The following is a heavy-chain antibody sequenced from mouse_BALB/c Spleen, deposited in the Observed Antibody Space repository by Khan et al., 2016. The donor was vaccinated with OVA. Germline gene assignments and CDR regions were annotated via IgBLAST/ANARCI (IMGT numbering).Heavy chain of an antibody. CDR1: GFNIKDYY. V-gene: IGHV14-1*02. D-gene: IGHD2-3*01. CDR2: IDPENGDT. J-gene: IGHJ3*01. Sequence: VQLQQSGAELVRPGALVKLSCKASGFNIKDYYMHWVKQRPEQGLVWIGRIDPENGDTIYDPQFQGQASITSDTSSNTAYLQLSSLTSEDTAVYYCARDGYSPWFAYWGQGTLVTVSA. CDR3: ARDGYSPWFAY.